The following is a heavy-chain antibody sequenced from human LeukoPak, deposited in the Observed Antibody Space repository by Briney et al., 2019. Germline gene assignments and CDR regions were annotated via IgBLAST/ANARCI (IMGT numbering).Heavy chain of an antibody. D-gene: IGHD5-18*01. Sequence: ASGFTFTSYYMHWVRQAPGQGREWMGIINPSGGSTSYAQKFQGRVSMTRDTSTSTVYMELSSLRSEDTAVYYCARDLGGTAMDRSPDYWGQGTLVTVSS. CDR3: ARDLGGTAMDRSPDY. J-gene: IGHJ4*02. CDR2: INPSGGST. V-gene: IGHV1-46*01. CDR1: GFTFTSYY.